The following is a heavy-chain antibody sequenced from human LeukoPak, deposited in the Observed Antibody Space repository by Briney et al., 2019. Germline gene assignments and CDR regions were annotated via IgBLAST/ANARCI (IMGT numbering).Heavy chain of an antibody. CDR1: GFTFSSYS. Sequence: PGGSLRLSCAASGFTFSSYSLSWVRQAPGKGLXWVLTINESGSKTYYADSVKGRFTISRDNSKNTLYLQMNSLRAEDTAVYHCARDSSSRPWNYWGQGTLVIVSS. J-gene: IGHJ4*02. V-gene: IGHV3-23*05. D-gene: IGHD6-13*01. CDR3: ARDSSSRPWNY. CDR2: INESGSKT.